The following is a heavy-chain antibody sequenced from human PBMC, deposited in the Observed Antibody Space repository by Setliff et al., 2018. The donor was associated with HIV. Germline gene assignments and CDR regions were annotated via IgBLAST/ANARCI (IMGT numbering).Heavy chain of an antibody. CDR1: GYSISSGYY. Sequence: SETLSRTCAVSGYSISSGYYWGWIRQTPGKGLEWIGRIYTSGPRYNPSLENRVTISVDTSKSQFFLMLSSVTAADTAVYYCARAPSDIPGVDSNYFDDWGQGTLVTVSS. V-gene: IGHV4-38-2*01. CDR2: IYTSGP. J-gene: IGHJ4*02. CDR3: ARAPSDIPGVDSNYFDD. D-gene: IGHD2-2*01.